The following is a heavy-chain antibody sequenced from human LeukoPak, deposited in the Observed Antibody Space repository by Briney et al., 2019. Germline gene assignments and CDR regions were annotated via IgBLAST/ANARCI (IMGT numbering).Heavy chain of an antibody. V-gene: IGHV3-49*01. Sequence: GGSLRLSCTASGFTFGDYAMSWFRQAPGKGLEWVGFIRSKAYGGTTEYAASVKGRFTISRDGSKSIAYLQMNSLKTEDTAVYYCTTDEYYDFWSGYYGGPFDYWGQGTLVTVSS. CDR2: IRSKAYGGTT. J-gene: IGHJ4*02. CDR3: TTDEYYDFWSGYYGGPFDY. D-gene: IGHD3-3*01. CDR1: GFTFGDYA.